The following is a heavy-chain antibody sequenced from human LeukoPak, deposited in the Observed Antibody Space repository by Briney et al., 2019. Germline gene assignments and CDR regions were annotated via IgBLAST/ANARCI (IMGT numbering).Heavy chain of an antibody. CDR2: INNDGSST. Sequence: GGSLRLSCAASGFTFSSYWMHWVRQAPGKGLVWVSRINNDGSSTSYADSVKGRFTISRDNAKNTLYLQMNSLRAEDTAVYYCARDRGTAMVPHWYFDLWGRGTLVTVSS. CDR1: GFTFSSYW. D-gene: IGHD5-18*01. V-gene: IGHV3-74*01. J-gene: IGHJ2*01. CDR3: ARDRGTAMVPHWYFDL.